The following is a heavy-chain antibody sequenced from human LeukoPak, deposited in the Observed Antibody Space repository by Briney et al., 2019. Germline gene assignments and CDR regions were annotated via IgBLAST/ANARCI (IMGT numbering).Heavy chain of an antibody. Sequence: ASVKVSCKASGYTLTSYGISWVRQAPGQGLEWMGWISAYNGNTRYAQKLQGRVTMTTDSSTSTAYMELRSLRSDDTAVYYCARGPIIDIVVIPAAADYYHMDVWGKGTTVTVSS. CDR3: ARGPIIDIVVIPAAADYYHMDV. CDR1: GYTLTSYG. V-gene: IGHV1-18*01. D-gene: IGHD2-2*01. J-gene: IGHJ6*03. CDR2: ISAYNGNT.